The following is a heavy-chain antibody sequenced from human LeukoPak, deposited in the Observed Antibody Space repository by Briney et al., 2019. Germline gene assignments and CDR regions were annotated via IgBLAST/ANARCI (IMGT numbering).Heavy chain of an antibody. V-gene: IGHV3-30*03. Sequence: GVSLRLSCAPSEFTFSRHGMHWVRQAPGKGLEWVAIISNDGSRKYYAHSVEGRFTISRDNSKNTLYLQMDSLRAEDTAVYYCARDRAWNYFDYWGQGTLVTVPS. J-gene: IGHJ4*02. D-gene: IGHD3-3*01. CDR3: ARDRAWNYFDY. CDR2: ISNDGSRK. CDR1: EFTFSRHG.